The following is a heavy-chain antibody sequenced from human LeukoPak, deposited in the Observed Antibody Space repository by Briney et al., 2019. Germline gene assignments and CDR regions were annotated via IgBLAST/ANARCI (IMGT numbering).Heavy chain of an antibody. J-gene: IGHJ6*02. D-gene: IGHD4-17*01. V-gene: IGHV1-24*01. Sequence: ASVKASCKVSGYTLTELSMHWVRQAPGKGLEWMGVFDPEDGETIYAQKFQGRVTMTEDTSTDTAYMELSSLRSEDTAVYYCATDPYGDYPHWPYGMDVWGQGTTVTVSS. CDR2: FDPEDGET. CDR3: ATDPYGDYPHWPYGMDV. CDR1: GYTLTELS.